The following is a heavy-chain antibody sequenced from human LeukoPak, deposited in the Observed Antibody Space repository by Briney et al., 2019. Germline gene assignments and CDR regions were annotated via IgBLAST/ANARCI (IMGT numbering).Heavy chain of an antibody. J-gene: IGHJ4*02. CDR2: IQSDGSQE. V-gene: IGHV3-33*01. CDR3: ARDSCLIKTCLDY. Sequence: GGSLRLSCATSGFIFSHFGMHWVRQAPGKGLEWVAAIQSDGSQEYFADSVKGRSTISRDKSKSTMYLQIDTLRAEDAAVYYCARDSCLIKTCLDYWGQGTLVTVSS. D-gene: IGHD3-10*01. CDR1: GFIFSHFG.